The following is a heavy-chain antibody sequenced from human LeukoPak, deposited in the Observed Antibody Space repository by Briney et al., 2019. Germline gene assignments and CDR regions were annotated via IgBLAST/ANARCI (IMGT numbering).Heavy chain of an antibody. CDR1: GLTVSSIY. D-gene: IGHD3-10*01. CDR3: ARQAGQFGI. J-gene: IGHJ3*02. CDR2: IYSVGST. V-gene: IGHV3-66*04. Sequence: GGSLRLSCAASGLTVSSIYMTWVRQAPGKGLEWVSVIYSVGSTYYADSVKGRFTISRDNANNTLFLQMNSLGADDTAVYYCARQAGQFGIWGQGTMVTVSS.